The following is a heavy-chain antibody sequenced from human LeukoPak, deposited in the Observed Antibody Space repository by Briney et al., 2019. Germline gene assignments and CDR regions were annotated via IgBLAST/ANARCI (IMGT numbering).Heavy chain of an antibody. J-gene: IGHJ3*02. V-gene: IGHV1-2*02. D-gene: IGHD3-22*01. CDR3: ARGGDYYDSSGYYDDAFDI. Sequence: GASVKVSCKASGYTFTSYDINWVRQATGQGLEWMGWINPKSGGTNYAQKFQGRDTMTRDTSISTAYMELRRLRYDDTAVYYCARGGDYYDSSGYYDDAFDIWGQGTTVTVSS. CDR1: GYTFTSYD. CDR2: INPKSGGT.